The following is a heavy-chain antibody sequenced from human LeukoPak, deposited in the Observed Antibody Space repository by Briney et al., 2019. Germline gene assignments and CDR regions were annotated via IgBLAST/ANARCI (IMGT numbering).Heavy chain of an antibody. V-gene: IGHV4-59*01. CDR2: IYYSGST. CDR3: ARGPNYASSGYYSRWAFDI. J-gene: IGHJ3*02. Sequence: SETLSLTCTVSGGSISSYYWSWIRQPPGKGLEWIGYIYYSGSTNYNPSLKSRVTISVDTSKNQFSLKLSSVTAADTAVYYCARGPNYASSGYYSRWAFDIWGQGTMVTVFS. D-gene: IGHD3-22*01. CDR1: GGSISSYY.